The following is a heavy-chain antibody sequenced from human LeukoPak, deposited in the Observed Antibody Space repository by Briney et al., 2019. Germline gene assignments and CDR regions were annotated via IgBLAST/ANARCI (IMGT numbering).Heavy chain of an antibody. D-gene: IGHD6-13*01. Sequence: SETLSLTCTGSGGSISSYYWSWIRQPPGKGREWIGYIYYSGSTNYNPTLKSRVTMSVDTSKNQFSLKLTSVTAADTALYYCARVHLYSSSWYGIDYWGQGTLVTVSS. CDR1: GGSISSYY. CDR2: IYYSGST. J-gene: IGHJ4*02. CDR3: ARVHLYSSSWYGIDY. V-gene: IGHV4-59*01.